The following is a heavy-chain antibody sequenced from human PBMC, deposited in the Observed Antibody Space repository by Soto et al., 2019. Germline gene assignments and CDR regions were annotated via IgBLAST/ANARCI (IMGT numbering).Heavy chain of an antibody. D-gene: IGHD6-6*01. J-gene: IGHJ6*02. Sequence: GGSLKISCKGSGYSFTSYWISWVRQMPGKGLEWMGSIDPSDSYTNYSPSFQGHVTISADKSISTAYLQWSSLKASDTAMYYCARGLDSSSYQNYYYYYGMDVWGQGTTVTVSS. CDR1: GYSFTSYW. V-gene: IGHV5-10-1*01. CDR3: ARGLDSSSYQNYYYYYGMDV. CDR2: IDPSDSYT.